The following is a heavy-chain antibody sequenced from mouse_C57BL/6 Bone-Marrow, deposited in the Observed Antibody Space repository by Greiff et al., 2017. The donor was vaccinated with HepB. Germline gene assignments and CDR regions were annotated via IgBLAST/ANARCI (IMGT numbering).Heavy chain of an antibody. J-gene: IGHJ3*01. Sequence: VQLQESGAELARPGASVKLSCKASGYTFTSYGISWVKQRTGQGLEWIGEIYPRSGNTYYNEKFKGKATLTADKSSSTAYMELRSLTSEDSAVYFCARRGGPYYYGTPFAYWGQGTLVTVSA. CDR1: GYTFTSYG. CDR2: IYPRSGNT. CDR3: ARRGGPYYYGTPFAY. D-gene: IGHD1-1*01. V-gene: IGHV1-81*01.